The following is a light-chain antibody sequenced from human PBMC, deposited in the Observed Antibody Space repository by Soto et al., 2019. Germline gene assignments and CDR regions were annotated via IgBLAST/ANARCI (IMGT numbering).Light chain of an antibody. CDR2: GAS. J-gene: IGKJ5*01. CDR1: QTVSSNY. Sequence: GERSSLSCRASQTVSSNYLAWYQQRPGPAPRPLIYGASTRAACSPNRFRRTGSGSDLTLTITPLEPEDAALDFCQEYTVPPTAFGQGTRLEIK. V-gene: IGKV3-20*01. CDR3: QEYTVPPTA.